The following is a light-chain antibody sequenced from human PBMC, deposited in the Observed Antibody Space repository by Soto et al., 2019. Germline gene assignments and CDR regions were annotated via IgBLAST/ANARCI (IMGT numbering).Light chain of an antibody. CDR3: QRYDNLPIT. CDR2: DAS. Sequence: IHMAQSPSSLSASLGDIVTITFQASQDISNYLNWYQQKPGKAPKLLIYDASNLETGVPSRFSGSGSGTDFTFTISSLQPEDIATYYCQRYDNLPITFGQGTRLEIK. J-gene: IGKJ5*01. CDR1: QDISNY. V-gene: IGKV1-33*01.